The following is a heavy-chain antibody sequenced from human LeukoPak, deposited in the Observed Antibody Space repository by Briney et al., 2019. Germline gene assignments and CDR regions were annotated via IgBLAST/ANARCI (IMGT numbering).Heavy chain of an antibody. CDR1: GFTFSNAW. J-gene: IGHJ6*03. D-gene: IGHD6-19*01. V-gene: IGHV3-15*01. CDR3: TTDRRYSSGWYVDYYYYMDV. Sequence: GGSLRLSCAASGFTFSNAWMSWVRQAPGKGREWVGRIKSKTDGGTTDYAAPVKGRFTISRDDSKNTLYLQMNSLKTEDTAVYYCTTDRRYSSGWYVDYYYYMDVWGKGTTVTVSS. CDR2: IKSKTDGGTT.